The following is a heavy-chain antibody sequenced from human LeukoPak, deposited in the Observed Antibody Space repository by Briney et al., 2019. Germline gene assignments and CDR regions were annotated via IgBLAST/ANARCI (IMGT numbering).Heavy chain of an antibody. V-gene: IGHV4-59*01. J-gene: IGHJ5*02. Sequence: SETLSLTCAVYGGSFSGYYWSWIRQPPGKGLEWIGYIYYSRSTNYNPSLKSRVTISVDTSKNQFSLKLSSVTAADTAVYYCARRNYDFWSGSWFDPWGQGTLVTVSS. CDR3: ARRNYDFWSGSWFDP. D-gene: IGHD3-3*01. CDR2: IYYSRST. CDR1: GGSFSGYY.